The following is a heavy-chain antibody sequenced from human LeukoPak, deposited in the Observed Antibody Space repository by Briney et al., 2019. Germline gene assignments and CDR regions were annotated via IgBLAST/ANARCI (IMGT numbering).Heavy chain of an antibody. CDR1: GGSFSSSSYY. CDR2: VHYSGST. CDR3: ARLRSLHFDY. V-gene: IGHV4-39*01. Sequence: SETLSLTCSVSGGSFSSSSYYWGWIRQPPGKGLEWIGSVHYSGSTYYNSPLKSRVTISVDTPKNQFSLKLNSVTAADTAVYYCARLRSLHFDYWGQGTLVTVSS. J-gene: IGHJ4*02.